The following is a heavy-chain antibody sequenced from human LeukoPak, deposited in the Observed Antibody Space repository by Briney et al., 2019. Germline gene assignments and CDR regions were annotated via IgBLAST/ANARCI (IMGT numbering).Heavy chain of an antibody. D-gene: IGHD3-22*01. CDR3: ARRFRSYYYDSSGYYLFDY. CDR2: IYPGDSDT. V-gene: IGHV5-51*01. Sequence: GESLKISCKGSGYTFTNYWIGWVRQMPGKGLEWMGIIYPGDSDTRYSPSFQGQVTISADKSISTAYLQWSSLKASDTAMYYCARRFRSYYYDSSGYYLFDYWGQGTLVTVSS. J-gene: IGHJ4*02. CDR1: GYTFTNYW.